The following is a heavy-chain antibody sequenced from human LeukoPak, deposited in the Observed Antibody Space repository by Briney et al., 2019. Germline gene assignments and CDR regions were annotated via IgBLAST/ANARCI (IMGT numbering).Heavy chain of an antibody. D-gene: IGHD2-15*01. CDR1: GGSISSYY. CDR2: IYTSGST. Sequence: SETLSLTCTVSGGSISSYYWSWIRQPPGKGLEWIGYIYTSGSTNYNPSLKSRVTISVDTSKNQFPLKLSSVTAADTAVYYCARGVGGWYFSYYYYMDVWGKGTTVTVSS. V-gene: IGHV4-4*09. J-gene: IGHJ6*03. CDR3: ARGVGGWYFSYYYYMDV.